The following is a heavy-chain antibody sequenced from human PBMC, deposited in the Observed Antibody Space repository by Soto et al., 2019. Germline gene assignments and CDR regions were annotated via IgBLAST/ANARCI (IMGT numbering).Heavy chain of an antibody. D-gene: IGHD3-10*01. CDR1: GFTFSSYA. J-gene: IGHJ4*02. CDR2: ISSNGGST. CDR3: ATGEWFRPFDY. Sequence: GGSLRLSCSASGFTFSSYAMHWVRQAPGKGLEYVSAISSNGGSTYYADSVKSRFTISRDNSKNTLYLQMSSLRAEDTAVYYCATGEWFRPFDYWGQGTLVTVSS. V-gene: IGHV3-64D*08.